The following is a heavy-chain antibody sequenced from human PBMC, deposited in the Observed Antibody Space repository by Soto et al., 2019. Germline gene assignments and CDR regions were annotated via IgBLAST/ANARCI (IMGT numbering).Heavy chain of an antibody. Sequence: GGSLRLSCAASGFTVSSNYMSWVRQAPGKGLEWVSGSNWDGTTTAYADSVKGRFTISRDNARNSLYLQMNSLRAEDTALYYCARSSITLIVLSPFDYWGQGTLVTVSS. V-gene: IGHV3-20*04. CDR2: SNWDGTTT. J-gene: IGHJ4*02. CDR3: ARSSITLIVLSPFDY. D-gene: IGHD3-22*01. CDR1: GFTVSSNY.